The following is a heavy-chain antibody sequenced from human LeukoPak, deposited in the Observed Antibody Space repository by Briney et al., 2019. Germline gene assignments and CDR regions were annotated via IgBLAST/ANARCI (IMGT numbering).Heavy chain of an antibody. CDR2: IITIFGTA. V-gene: IGHV1-69*13. Sequence: GASVKVSCKASGGTFSSYAISWVRQAPGQGLEWMGGIITIFGTANYAQKFQGRVTITADESTSTAYMELSSLRSEDTAVYYCARYRELYYPNWFDPWGQGTLVTVSS. CDR3: ARYRELYYPNWFDP. D-gene: IGHD1-7*01. CDR1: GGTFSSYA. J-gene: IGHJ5*02.